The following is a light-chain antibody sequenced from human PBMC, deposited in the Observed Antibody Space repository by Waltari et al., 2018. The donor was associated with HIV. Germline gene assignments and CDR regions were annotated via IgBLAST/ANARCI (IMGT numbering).Light chain of an antibody. Sequence: ILLTQSPVSLSVTPGQPASISCTSSQSLLHSDGKTYLYWYLKRPGQPPQLLMYEVSNRFSGVSERFSGSGSGTNFTLRITRVEAGDVGTYYCMQSLQVLGTFGQGTKLEI. CDR3: MQSLQVLGT. CDR2: EVS. CDR1: QSLLHSDGKTY. V-gene: IGKV2D-29*01. J-gene: IGKJ2*01.